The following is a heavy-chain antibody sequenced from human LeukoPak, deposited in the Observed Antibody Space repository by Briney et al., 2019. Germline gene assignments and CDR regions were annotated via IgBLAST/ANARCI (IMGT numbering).Heavy chain of an antibody. J-gene: IGHJ3*01. CDR2: ISFDGGST. Sequence: GGSPRLSCEASGFTFSAYAMTWVRQAPGKGLEFVSGISFDGGSTYYVDSVKGRFTISRDSSKNTLYLQMSSLRTEDTAVYYCVKDPYGAFDVWGQGTMVTVSS. V-gene: IGHV3-64*03. CDR3: VKDPYGAFDV. CDR1: GFTFSAYA. D-gene: IGHD3-16*01.